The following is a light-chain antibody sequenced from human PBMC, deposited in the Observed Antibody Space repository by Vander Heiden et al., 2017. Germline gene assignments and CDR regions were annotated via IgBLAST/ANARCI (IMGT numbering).Light chain of an antibody. CDR2: YVN. J-gene: IGLJ2*01. CDR1: RTAVGGYNY. Sequence: QSALTQPRPVPGSPGQSVTISFTGTRTAVGGYNYVSCYQPHPGKAPKPIIYYVNRRPSGVPRRFSGSKAGNAASLTITGLQAEDEADYCCCSDAGSYTDVFGGGTKLTVL. V-gene: IGLV2-11*01. CDR3: CSDAGSYTDV.